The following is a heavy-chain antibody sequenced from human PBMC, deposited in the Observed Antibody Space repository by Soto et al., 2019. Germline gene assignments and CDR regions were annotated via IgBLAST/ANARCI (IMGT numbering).Heavy chain of an antibody. V-gene: IGHV1-2*02. CDR1: GYSFTDSY. D-gene: IGHD3-16*01. CDR3: AKPLGVDAFHV. J-gene: IGHJ3*01. Sequence: QVQLVQSGTEVRKPGASLRVSCRAAGYSFTDSYIHWVRQAPGQGLEWMGWINPDNGDTKYAQMFQDRVTLTRDTSITTVYMELSSLISDDTAVYFCAKPLGVDAFHVWGQGTVVAVAS. CDR2: INPDNGDT.